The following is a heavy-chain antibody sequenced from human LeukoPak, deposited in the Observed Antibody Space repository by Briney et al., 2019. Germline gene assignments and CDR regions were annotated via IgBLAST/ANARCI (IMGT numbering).Heavy chain of an antibody. Sequence: GALVKVSCKASGYTFTSYYMHWVRQAPGQGLEWMGIINPSGGSTSYAQKFQGRVTMTRDTSTSTVYMELSSLRSEDTAVYYCARDLCHILTGYFTPLNCPFDPWGQGTLVTVSS. CDR2: INPSGGST. CDR1: GYTFTSYY. CDR3: ARDLCHILTGYFTPLNCPFDP. D-gene: IGHD3-9*01. J-gene: IGHJ5*02. V-gene: IGHV1-46*01.